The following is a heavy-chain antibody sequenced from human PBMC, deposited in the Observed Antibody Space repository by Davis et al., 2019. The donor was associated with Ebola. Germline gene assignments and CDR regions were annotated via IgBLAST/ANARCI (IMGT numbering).Heavy chain of an antibody. J-gene: IGHJ4*02. CDR1: GFTFSSYA. D-gene: IGHD6-19*01. V-gene: IGHV3-23*01. CDR2: ISGSGGST. Sequence: GESLKISCAASGFTFSSYAMSWVRQAPGKGLEWVSAISGSGGSTYYADSVKGRFTISRDNSKNTLYLQMNSLRAEDTAVYYCARVIYSSGWYDAYWGQGTLVTVSS. CDR3: ARVIYSSGWYDAY.